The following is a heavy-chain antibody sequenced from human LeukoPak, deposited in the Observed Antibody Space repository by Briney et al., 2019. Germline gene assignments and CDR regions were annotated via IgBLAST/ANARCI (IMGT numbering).Heavy chain of an antibody. J-gene: IGHJ4*02. Sequence: ASVKVSCKASGYTFTGYYMHWVRQAPGQGLEWMGRINPNSGGTNYARKFQGRVTMTRDTSISTAYMELSRLRSDDTAVYYCTRESGSYHGNDYWGQGTLVTVSS. D-gene: IGHD1-26*01. CDR3: TRESGSYHGNDY. CDR2: INPNSGGT. CDR1: GYTFTGYY. V-gene: IGHV1-2*06.